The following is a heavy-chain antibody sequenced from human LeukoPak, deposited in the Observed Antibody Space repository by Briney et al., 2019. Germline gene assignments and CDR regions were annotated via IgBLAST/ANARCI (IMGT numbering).Heavy chain of an antibody. V-gene: IGHV4-59*01. Sequence: SETLSLTCTVSGGSMSSYYWSWIRQPPGKGLEWIGYMYYTGSTSYNPSLKSRVTISVDTSKSQFSLKLSSVTAADTAVYYCASSTVVTSYYYYGMDVWGQGTTVTVSS. D-gene: IGHD4-23*01. CDR3: ASSTVVTSYYYYGMDV. J-gene: IGHJ6*02. CDR1: GGSMSSYY. CDR2: MYYTGST.